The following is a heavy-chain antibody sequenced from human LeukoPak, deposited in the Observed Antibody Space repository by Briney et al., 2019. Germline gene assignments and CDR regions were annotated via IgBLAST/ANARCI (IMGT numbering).Heavy chain of an antibody. CDR3: ARHDHSTSSTQFDY. D-gene: IGHD6-6*01. J-gene: IGHJ4*02. V-gene: IGHV4-39*01. Sequence: PSETLSLTCTVSGGSLSSSSYYWGWIRQPPGKGLEWIGSIYYSGSAYYNPSLKSRVSISVDTSKNQFSLKLSSVTAADTAVYYCARHDHSTSSTQFDYWGQGTLVTVSS. CDR1: GGSLSSSSYY. CDR2: IYYSGSA.